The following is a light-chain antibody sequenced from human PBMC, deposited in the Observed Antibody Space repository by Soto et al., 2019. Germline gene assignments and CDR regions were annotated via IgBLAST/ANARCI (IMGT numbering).Light chain of an antibody. CDR1: QTVTSNY. J-gene: IGKJ1*01. CDR3: QHYYTSYTT. CDR2: GAS. Sequence: EIVLTQSPGTLSLSPGERSTLAFGSSQTVTSNYLAWYQQKPGQAPRLLIFGASTGATGIPDRFSGSGSGTDFTLTISRLEPEDFAVYYCQHYYTSYTTFGQGTKVDI. V-gene: IGKV3-20*01.